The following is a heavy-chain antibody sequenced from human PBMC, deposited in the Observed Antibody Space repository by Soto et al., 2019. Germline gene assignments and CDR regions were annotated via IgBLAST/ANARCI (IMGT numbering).Heavy chain of an antibody. Sequence: QVQLVECGGGVVQPGRSLRLSCAASGFSFSISPMHWVRQAPGKGPEWVALISYDGTNKFYADSVKGRFTISRDNSKSTLYLHVDSLRPEDAAVYYCARDPKTTGGQHWAFNYFDSWGQGTLVTVSS. CDR3: ARDPKTTGGQHWAFNYFDS. CDR1: GFSFSISP. CDR2: ISYDGTNK. V-gene: IGHV3-30-3*01. D-gene: IGHD2-8*02. J-gene: IGHJ4*02.